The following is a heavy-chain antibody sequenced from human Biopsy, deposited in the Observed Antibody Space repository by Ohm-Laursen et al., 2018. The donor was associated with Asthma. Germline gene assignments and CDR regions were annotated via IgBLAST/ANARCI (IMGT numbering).Heavy chain of an antibody. Sequence: GSSVKVSCKTSGYTFIGYHIHWMRQAPGQGLEWMGRINPNSGGTNYAQKFQGRVTMTSDTSISTAYMELSRLRSDDTALYYCARGQKSPGDRWFDPWGQGTLVTVSS. CDR2: INPNSGGT. J-gene: IGHJ5*02. CDR3: ARGQKSPGDRWFDP. CDR1: GYTFIGYH. V-gene: IGHV1-2*06. D-gene: IGHD7-27*01.